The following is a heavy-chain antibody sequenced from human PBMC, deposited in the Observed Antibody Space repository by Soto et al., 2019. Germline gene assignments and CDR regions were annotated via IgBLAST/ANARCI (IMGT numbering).Heavy chain of an antibody. J-gene: IGHJ6*02. V-gene: IGHV5-51*01. CDR3: ARLSSGWSYYYGMDV. D-gene: IGHD6-19*01. CDR2: IYPGDSDT. Sequence: GESLKISCKGSGYSFTSYWIGWVRQMPGKGLEWMGIIYPGDSDTRYSPSFQGQVTISADKSISTAYLQWSSLKASDTAMYYCARLSSGWSYYYGMDVWGQGTTVNVSS. CDR1: GYSFTSYW.